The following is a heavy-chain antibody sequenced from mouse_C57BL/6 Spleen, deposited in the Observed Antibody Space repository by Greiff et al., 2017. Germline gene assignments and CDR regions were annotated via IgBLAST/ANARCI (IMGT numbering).Heavy chain of an antibody. CDR3: ASVVYPGDFDY. CDR1: GYTFTSYW. CDR2: IYPGGGST. D-gene: IGHD1-1*01. J-gene: IGHJ2*01. V-gene: IGHV1-55*01. Sequence: VQLQQPGAELVKPGASVKMSCKASGYTFTSYWITWVKQRPGQGLEWIGDIYPGGGSTNYNENFKTKASLTVDKSSSTAYMQLSSLTSEDSAVYYCASVVYPGDFDYWGQGTTLTVSS.